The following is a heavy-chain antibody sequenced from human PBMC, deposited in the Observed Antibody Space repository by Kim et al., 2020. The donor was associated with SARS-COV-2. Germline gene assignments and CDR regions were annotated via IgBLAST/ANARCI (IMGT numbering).Heavy chain of an antibody. CDR2: IYHSGST. CDR1: GGSISSSNW. D-gene: IGHD4-17*01. CDR3: AVTPDYYYYGMDV. Sequence: SETLSLTCAVSGGSISSSNWWSWVRQPPGKGLEWIGEIYHSGSTNYNPSLKSRVTISVDKSKNQFSLKLSSVTAADTAVYYCAVTPDYYYYGMDVWGQGTTVTVSS. J-gene: IGHJ6*02. V-gene: IGHV4-4*02.